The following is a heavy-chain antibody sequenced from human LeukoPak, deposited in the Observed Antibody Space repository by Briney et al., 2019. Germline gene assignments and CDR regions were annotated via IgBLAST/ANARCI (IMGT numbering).Heavy chain of an antibody. Sequence: GGSLRLSCAASGLTFSENNVHWVRQAPGKGLEWVALLSNDGNNYAYADSVKGRFTLSGDKSKTTLYLQMNSLRAEDTAVYYCARDRSGFYSVDYWGQGTLVTVSS. D-gene: IGHD5-12*01. V-gene: IGHV3-30-3*01. CDR2: LSNDGNNY. J-gene: IGHJ4*02. CDR3: ARDRSGFYSVDY. CDR1: GLTFSENN.